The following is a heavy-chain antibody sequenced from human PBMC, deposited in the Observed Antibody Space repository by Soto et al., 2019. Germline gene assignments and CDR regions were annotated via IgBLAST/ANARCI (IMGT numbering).Heavy chain of an antibody. D-gene: IGHD1-20*01. CDR1: DGSIRSSSYH. Sequence: SETLSLTCTVSDGSIRSSSYHWGWIRKPPGKGLEWIGSIYYSGSTYYNPSLKSRVTISVDTSKNQFSLKLSSVTAADTAVYYCARSWLPGGITKYYFDYWGQGTLVTVSS. CDR2: IYYSGST. J-gene: IGHJ4*02. CDR3: ARSWLPGGITKYYFDY. V-gene: IGHV4-39*01.